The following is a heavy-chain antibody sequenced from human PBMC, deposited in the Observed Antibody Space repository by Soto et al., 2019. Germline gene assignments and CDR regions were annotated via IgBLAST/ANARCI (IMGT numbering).Heavy chain of an antibody. D-gene: IGHD3-16*01. CDR2: MNPNSGNT. CDR1: GYTFTSYD. Sequence: QVQLVQSGAEVKQPGASVKVSCKASGYTFTSYDITWVRQATGQGLEWMGWMNPNSGNTGYAQQFQGRVTMTRNISISTAYMELSSLRSEDTAVYYCAREKFDYFDYWGQGTLVTVSS. V-gene: IGHV1-8*01. CDR3: AREKFDYFDY. J-gene: IGHJ4*02.